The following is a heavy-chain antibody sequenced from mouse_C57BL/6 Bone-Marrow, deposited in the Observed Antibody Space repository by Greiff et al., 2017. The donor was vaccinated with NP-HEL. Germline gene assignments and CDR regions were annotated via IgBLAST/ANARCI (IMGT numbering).Heavy chain of an antibody. Sequence: EVKLVESGGGLVKPGGSLKLSCAASGFTFSSYAMSWVRQTPEKRLEWVATISDGGSYTYYPANVKGRFTISRDNAKNNLYLQMSHLKSEDTAMYYCARDRTTVVAHWYFDVGGTGTTVTVSS. D-gene: IGHD1-1*01. CDR1: GFTFSSYA. CDR2: ISDGGSYT. V-gene: IGHV5-4*01. CDR3: ARDRTTVVAHWYFDV. J-gene: IGHJ1*03.